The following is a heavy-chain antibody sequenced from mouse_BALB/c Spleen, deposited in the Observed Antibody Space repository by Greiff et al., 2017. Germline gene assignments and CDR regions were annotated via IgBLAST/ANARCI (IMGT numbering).Heavy chain of an antibody. V-gene: IGHV14-4*02. D-gene: IGHD2-4*01. J-gene: IGHJ4*01. CDR1: GFNIKDYY. CDR2: IDPENGDT. Sequence: EVQLQQSGAELVRSGASVKLSCTASGFNIKDYYMHWVKQRPEQGLEWIGLIDPENGDTEYAPKFQGKATMTADTSSNTAYLQLSSLTSEDTAVYYCNARMIRAMDYWGQGTSVTVSS. CDR3: NARMIRAMDY.